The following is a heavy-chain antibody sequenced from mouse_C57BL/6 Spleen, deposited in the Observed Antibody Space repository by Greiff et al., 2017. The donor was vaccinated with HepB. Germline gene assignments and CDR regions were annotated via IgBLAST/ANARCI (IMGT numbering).Heavy chain of an antibody. CDR1: GYTFTSYW. CDR2: IDPSDSYT. D-gene: IGHD1-1*01. V-gene: IGHV1-69*01. Sequence: VQLQQPGAELVMPGASVKLSCKASGYTFTSYWMHWVKQRPGQGLEWIGEIDPSDSYTNYNQKFKGKSTLTVDKSSSTAYMQLSSLTSEDSAVYYCARFPHYYGSSYDYWGQGTTLTVSS. J-gene: IGHJ2*01. CDR3: ARFPHYYGSSYDY.